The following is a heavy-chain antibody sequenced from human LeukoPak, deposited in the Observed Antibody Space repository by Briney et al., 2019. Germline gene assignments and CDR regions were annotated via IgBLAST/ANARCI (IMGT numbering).Heavy chain of an antibody. J-gene: IGHJ4*02. CDR1: GFTVSSNY. D-gene: IGHD3-22*01. Sequence: GGSLRLSCAASGFTVSSNYMSWVRQAPGKGLEWVSIIYSGGTTYYADSVKGRFTISRDNSKNTLYLQMNSLRAEDTAVYYCAKELFESYYYDSSGYLDYWGQGTLVTVSS. CDR2: IYSGGTT. V-gene: IGHV3-53*05. CDR3: AKELFESYYYDSSGYLDY.